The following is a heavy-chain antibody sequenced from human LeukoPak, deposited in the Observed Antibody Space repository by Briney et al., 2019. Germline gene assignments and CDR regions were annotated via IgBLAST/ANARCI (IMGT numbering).Heavy chain of an antibody. CDR2: ISTYNGDT. CDR1: GYTFTSYG. V-gene: IGHV1-18*01. D-gene: IGHD3-16*01. J-gene: IGHJ4*02. CDR3: AREGLGELTLDY. Sequence: ASVRVSCKASGYTFTSYGISWVRQAPGQGLEWMGWISTYNGDTNYAQKLQGRVTMTTDTSTNTAYMELRSLRSDDTAVYYCAREGLGELTLDYWGQGTLVTVSS.